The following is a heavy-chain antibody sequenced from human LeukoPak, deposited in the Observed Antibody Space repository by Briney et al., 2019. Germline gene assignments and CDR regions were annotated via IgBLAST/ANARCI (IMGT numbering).Heavy chain of an antibody. CDR3: AKDRGYSSSWYYFDY. Sequence: TGGTLRLSCAASGFTFSSYGMSWVRQAPGKGLEWVSAISGSGGSTYYADSVKGRFTISRDNSKNTLYLQMNSLRAEDTAVYYCAKDRGYSSSWYYFDYWGQGTLVTVSS. CDR1: GFTFSSYG. CDR2: ISGSGGST. D-gene: IGHD6-13*01. V-gene: IGHV3-23*01. J-gene: IGHJ4*02.